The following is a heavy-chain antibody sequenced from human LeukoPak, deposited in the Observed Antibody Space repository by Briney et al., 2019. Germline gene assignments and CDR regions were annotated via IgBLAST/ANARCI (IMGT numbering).Heavy chain of an antibody. CDR2: IYSGGDT. Sequence: GGSLRLSCAASGFTVSSNYISWVRQAPGKGLEWVSVIYSGGDTDYADSVKGRFIISRDNSKSTVYLQMNSLRAEDTAVYYCASGRLSAKGFDYWGQGTLVTVSS. D-gene: IGHD2-8*01. J-gene: IGHJ4*02. CDR1: GFTVSSNY. CDR3: ASGRLSAKGFDY. V-gene: IGHV3-66*01.